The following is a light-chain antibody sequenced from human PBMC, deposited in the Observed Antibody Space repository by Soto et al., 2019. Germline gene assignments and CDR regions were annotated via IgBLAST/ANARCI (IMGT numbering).Light chain of an antibody. CDR1: QSVSSY. J-gene: IGKJ2*01. V-gene: IGKV3-11*01. CDR2: DAS. CDR3: QHRTPGMYT. Sequence: EIVLTQSPATLSLSPGERATLSCRASQSVSSYLSWYQQKPGQAPRLLIYDASYRATGIPARFSGSASGTDFTLTISSLEPEDVAVYYCQHRTPGMYTFGQGTKLEIK.